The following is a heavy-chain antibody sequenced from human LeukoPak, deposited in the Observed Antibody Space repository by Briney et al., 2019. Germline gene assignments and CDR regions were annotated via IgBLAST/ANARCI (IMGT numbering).Heavy chain of an antibody. V-gene: IGHV4-34*01. D-gene: IGHD4-23*01. J-gene: IGHJ6*02. CDR2: INHSGST. CDR3: ARGRGYGGNSGTYYYYGMDV. CDR1: GGSFSGYY. Sequence: PSETLSLTCAVYGGSFSGYYRSWIRQPPGKGLEWIGEINHSGSTNYNPSLKSRVTISVDTSKNQFSLKLSSVTAADTAVYYCARGRGYGGNSGTYYYYGMDVWGQGTTVTVSS.